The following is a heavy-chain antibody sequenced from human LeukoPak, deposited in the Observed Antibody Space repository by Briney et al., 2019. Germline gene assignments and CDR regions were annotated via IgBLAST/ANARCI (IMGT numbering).Heavy chain of an antibody. V-gene: IGHV3-33*01. CDR2: IWYDGSNK. D-gene: IGHD5-18*01. J-gene: IGHJ5*02. Sequence: GGSLRLSCAASGFTFSSYGMHWVRQAPGKGLEWVAVIWYDGSNKYYADSVKGRFTISRDNSKNTLYLQMNSLRAEDTAVYYCARDTDGNAMDSWGQGTLVTVSS. CDR1: GFTFSSYG. CDR3: ARDTDGNAMDS.